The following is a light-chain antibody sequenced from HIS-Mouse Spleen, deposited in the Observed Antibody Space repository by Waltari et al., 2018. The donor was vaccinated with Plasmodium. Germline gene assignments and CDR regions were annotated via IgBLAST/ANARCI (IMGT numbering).Light chain of an antibody. CDR2: WAA. CDR1: QSVLYSSNNKNY. Sequence: DIVMTQSPDSLAVSLGERATINCKSSQSVLYSSNNKNYLAWYQQKPGQPPKLLIYWAATRESGVPDRFSGSGSGTDFTLTISGVQAEDVAVYYCQQYYSTPPYTFGQGTKLEIK. CDR3: QQYYSTPPYT. V-gene: IGKV4-1*01. J-gene: IGKJ2*01.